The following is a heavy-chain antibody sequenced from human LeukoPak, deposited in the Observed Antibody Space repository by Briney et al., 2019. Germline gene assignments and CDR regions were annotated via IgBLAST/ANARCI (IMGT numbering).Heavy chain of an antibody. V-gene: IGHV1-2*02. Sequence: ASVKVSCKASGYTFTGYYIHWMRQAPGQGLEWMGWMNPNRGDTSYAQKFQGRVTMTRDTSISTAYMELSRLRSDDTAVYYCARDGGGLNDIHADYWGQGTLVTVSS. CDR3: ARDGGGLNDIHADY. CDR2: MNPNRGDT. J-gene: IGHJ4*02. CDR1: GYTFTGYY. D-gene: IGHD3-9*01.